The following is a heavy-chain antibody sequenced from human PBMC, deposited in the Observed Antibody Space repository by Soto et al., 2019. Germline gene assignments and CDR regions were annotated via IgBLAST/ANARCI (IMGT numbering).Heavy chain of an antibody. V-gene: IGHV3-33*01. CDR2: IWYDGSNK. J-gene: IGHJ4*02. CDR3: ARNLPSGYFDY. CDR1: GFTFSSYG. Sequence: VGSLRLSCAASGFTFSSYGMHWVRQAPGKGLEWVAVIWYDGSNKYYADSVKGRFTISRDNSKNTLYLQMNSLRAEDTAVYYCARNLPSGYFDYWGQGTLVTVSS.